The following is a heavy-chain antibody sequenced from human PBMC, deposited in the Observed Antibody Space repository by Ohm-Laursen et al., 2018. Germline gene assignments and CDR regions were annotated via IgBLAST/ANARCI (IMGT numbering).Heavy chain of an antibody. CDR2: VTGSGGAT. D-gene: IGHD3-3*01. V-gene: IGHV3-23*01. CDR3: AKAQSGQIDH. CDR1: GFTFSSYA. Sequence: SLRLSCAASGFTFSSYAMSWVRQAPGKGLEWVSSVTGSGGATYYADSVKGRFTISRDNSKNTLYLQMNSLTAEDPAVYYSAKAQSGQIDHWGQGILVTVSS. J-gene: IGHJ4*02.